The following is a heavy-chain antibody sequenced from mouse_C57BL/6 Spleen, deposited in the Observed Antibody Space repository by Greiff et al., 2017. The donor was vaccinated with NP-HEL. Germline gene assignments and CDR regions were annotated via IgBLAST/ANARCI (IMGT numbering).Heavy chain of an antibody. CDR1: GYSITSGYY. CDR3: ARALYDGYEGAY. J-gene: IGHJ3*01. D-gene: IGHD2-3*01. CDR2: ISYDGSN. V-gene: IGHV3-6*01. Sequence: EVQLVESGPGLVKPSQSLSLTCSVTGYSITSGYYWNWIRQFPGNKLEWMGYISYDGSNNYNPSLKNRISITRDTSKNQFFLKLNSVTTEDTATYYCARALYDGYEGAYWGQGTLVTVSA.